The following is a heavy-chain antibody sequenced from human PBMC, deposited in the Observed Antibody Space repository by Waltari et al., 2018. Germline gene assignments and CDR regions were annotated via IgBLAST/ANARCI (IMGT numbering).Heavy chain of an antibody. V-gene: IGHV4-38-2*01. D-gene: IGHD5-12*01. CDR1: GYSIKNGYY. J-gene: IGHJ4*02. Sequence: QVQLQESGPGLLKPSETLSLTCGVPGYSIKNGYYWGWIRQSPGKGLEWIGNFYHSGVTDYNPSLESRVTLSVDTSKNQFSLKLTSVTAADTAIYYCARQGRLRHDCICDSWGQGILVTVSS. CDR3: ARQGRLRHDCICDS. CDR2: FYHSGVT.